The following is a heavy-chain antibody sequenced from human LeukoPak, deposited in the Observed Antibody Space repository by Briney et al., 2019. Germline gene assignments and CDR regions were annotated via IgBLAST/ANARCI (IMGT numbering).Heavy chain of an antibody. J-gene: IGHJ4*02. CDR1: GVSISPYY. V-gene: IGHV4-4*09. CDR2: IHTSGSN. CDR3: ARHSNGVNGDFDY. Sequence: PSETLSLTCAVSGVSISPYYWAWIRQPPGKGLEWIGYIHTSGSNNQYPSLKSRVTISVDKSKNHFSLRLSSVTAADTAVYYCARHSNGVNGDFDYWGQGTLVTVSS. D-gene: IGHD4-23*01.